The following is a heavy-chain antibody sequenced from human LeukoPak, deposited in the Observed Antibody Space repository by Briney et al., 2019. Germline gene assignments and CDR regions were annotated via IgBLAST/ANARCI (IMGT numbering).Heavy chain of an antibody. V-gene: IGHV1-18*01. Sequence: GASVKVSCKASGYTFTSYGISWVRQAPGQGLEWMGWISAYNGNTNYAQKLQGRVTMTTDTSTSTAYMELRSLRSDDTAVYYCARRGSGYDFWSGYYYAFDIWGQGTMVTVSS. J-gene: IGHJ3*02. CDR3: ARRGSGYDFWSGYYYAFDI. CDR1: GYTFTSYG. D-gene: IGHD3-3*01. CDR2: ISAYNGNT.